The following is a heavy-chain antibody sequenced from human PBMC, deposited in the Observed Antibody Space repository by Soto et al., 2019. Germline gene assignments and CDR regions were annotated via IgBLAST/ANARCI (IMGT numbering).Heavy chain of an antibody. Sequence: LSLTCSVSGDPISTVDYFWAWIRQPPGQALEYIGYIYKSATTYYNPSFESRVAISLDTSKSQFSLNVTSVTAADTAVYFCARGRYCLTGRCFPNWFDSWGQGTLVTVSS. J-gene: IGHJ5*01. CDR2: IYKSATT. D-gene: IGHD2-15*01. CDR3: ARGRYCLTGRCFPNWFDS. V-gene: IGHV4-30-4*01. CDR1: GDPISTVDYF.